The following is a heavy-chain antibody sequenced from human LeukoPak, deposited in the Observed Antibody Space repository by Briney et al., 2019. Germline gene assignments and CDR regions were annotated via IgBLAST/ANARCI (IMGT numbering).Heavy chain of an antibody. V-gene: IGHV4-59*11. CDR2: ISYIGTT. CDR1: DDSFSSHY. CDR3: ARDLVTVTKGFDF. D-gene: IGHD4-17*01. Sequence: SETLSLTCTVSDDSFSSHYWTWIRQPPGKGLEWIGYISYIGTTNYNPSLKSRVTISIDTSKNQFSLKLSSVTAADTAVYYCARDLVTVTKGFDFWGQGTMVSVSS. J-gene: IGHJ3*01.